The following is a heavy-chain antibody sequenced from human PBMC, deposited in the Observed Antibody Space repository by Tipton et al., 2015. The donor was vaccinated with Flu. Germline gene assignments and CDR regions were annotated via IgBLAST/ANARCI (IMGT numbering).Heavy chain of an antibody. CDR2: VHHAGST. V-gene: IGHV4-38-2*02. J-gene: IGHJ6*02. CDR3: ARLVDVFCSDDCCQHSYPHGMDV. D-gene: IGHD2-21*01. Sequence: TLSLTCTVSGDSIRRDYFWGWIRQPPGKGLEWFGNVHHAGSTYYNSSLKSRVTMSLDASKNQFSLKLSSVTAAYAAMYYYARLVDVFCSDDCCQHSYPHGMDVWGQGTKVTVSS. CDR1: GDSIRRDYF.